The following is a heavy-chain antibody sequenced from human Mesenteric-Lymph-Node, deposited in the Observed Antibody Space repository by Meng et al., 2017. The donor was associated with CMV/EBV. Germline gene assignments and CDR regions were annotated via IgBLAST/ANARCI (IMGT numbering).Heavy chain of an antibody. V-gene: IGHV3-21*01. J-gene: IGHJ4*02. CDR2: ITTLSYI. CDR3: ARDPGVGSFFDY. D-gene: IGHD1-26*01. CDR1: GFTFSSYS. Sequence: GESLKISCAASGFTFSSYSMNWVRQAPGKGLEWVSSITTLSYIFYADSMKGRFTISRDNAKNSLYLQMNSLGADDTAVYYCARDPGVGSFFDYWGQGTLVTVSS.